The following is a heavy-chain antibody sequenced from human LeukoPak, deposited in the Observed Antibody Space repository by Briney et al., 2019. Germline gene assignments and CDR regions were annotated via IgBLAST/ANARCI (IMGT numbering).Heavy chain of an antibody. CDR2: IGTAGDT. V-gene: IGHV3-13*04. Sequence: PGGSLRLSCAASGCTFSSYDMHWVRQATGKGLEWVSAIGTAGDTYYPGSVKGRFTISRENAKNPLYLQMNSLRAGDTAVYYCARDLRGYGSGRDYYYGMDVWGQGTTVTVSS. J-gene: IGHJ6*02. D-gene: IGHD3-10*01. CDR1: GCTFSSYD. CDR3: ARDLRGYGSGRDYYYGMDV.